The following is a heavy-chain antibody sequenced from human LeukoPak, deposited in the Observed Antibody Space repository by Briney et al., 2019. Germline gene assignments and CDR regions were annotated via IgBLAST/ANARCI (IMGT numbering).Heavy chain of an antibody. J-gene: IGHJ4*02. Sequence: ASVKVSCKASGYTFTGYYIHWVRQAPGQGLEWMGWINPNSGGTNYAQKFQGRVTMTRDTSISTAYMELSRLRSDDTAVYYCARVSPGYGSGTYWGQGTLVTVSS. CDR1: GYTFTGYY. D-gene: IGHD3-10*01. V-gene: IGHV1-2*02. CDR3: ARVSPGYGSGTY. CDR2: INPNSGGT.